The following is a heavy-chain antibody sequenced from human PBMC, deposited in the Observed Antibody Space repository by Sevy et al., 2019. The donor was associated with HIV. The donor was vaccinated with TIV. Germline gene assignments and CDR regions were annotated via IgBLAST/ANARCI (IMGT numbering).Heavy chain of an antibody. CDR2: INPNSGGT. CDR1: GYTFTGYY. V-gene: IGHV1-2*02. Sequence: ASVKVSCKASGYTFTGYYVHWVRQAPGQGLEWMGWINPNSGGTYFAKKFQDSVTMTTDTSVNKAYMELRSLRFDDTAVYYCARMGDYYDSSGYYPLKFWGQGTLVTVSS. J-gene: IGHJ4*02. CDR3: ARMGDYYDSSGYYPLKF. D-gene: IGHD3-22*01.